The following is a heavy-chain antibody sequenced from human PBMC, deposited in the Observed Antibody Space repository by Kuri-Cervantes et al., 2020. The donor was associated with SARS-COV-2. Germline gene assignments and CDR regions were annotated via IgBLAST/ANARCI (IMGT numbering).Heavy chain of an antibody. CDR3: ARSELLNDAFDI. CDR2: ISAYNGNT. J-gene: IGHJ3*02. Sequence: ASVKVSCKASGYTFTSYYMHWVRQAPGQGLEWMGWISAYNGNTNYAQKLQGRVTMTTDTSTSTAYMELRSLRSDDTAVYYCARSELLNDAFDIWGQGTMVTVSS. D-gene: IGHD1-26*01. V-gene: IGHV1-18*04. CDR1: GYTFTSYY.